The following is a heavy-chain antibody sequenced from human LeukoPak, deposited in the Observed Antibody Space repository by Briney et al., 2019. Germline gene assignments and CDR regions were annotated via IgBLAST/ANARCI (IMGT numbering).Heavy chain of an antibody. D-gene: IGHD3-22*01. CDR3: ARSHYSDSSGWQN. Sequence: PSETLSLTCTVSGGSISSYYWSWIRQPAGKGLEWIGRIYTSGSTNYNPALKSRLTMSVDTSKNQFSLKLSSMTAADTAVYYCARSHYSDSSGWQNWGQGTLVTVSS. CDR2: IYTSGST. J-gene: IGHJ4*02. V-gene: IGHV4-4*07. CDR1: GGSISSYY.